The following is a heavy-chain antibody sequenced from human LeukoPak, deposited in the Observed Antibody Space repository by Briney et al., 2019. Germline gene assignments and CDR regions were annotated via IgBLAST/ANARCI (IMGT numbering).Heavy chain of an antibody. J-gene: IGHJ4*02. CDR3: ARPMNTGGSGSHYRPLDY. CDR2: LNQDGSEK. CDR1: GFTFSSYW. V-gene: IGHV3-7*01. Sequence: GGPLRLSCAASGFTFSSYWMSWVRQTPGKGLEWVANLNQDGSEKYYVDSVKGRFIISRDNAQNSLYLQMNSLRAEDTAVYYCARPMNTGGSGSHYRPLDYWGQGTLVTVSS. D-gene: IGHD3-10*01.